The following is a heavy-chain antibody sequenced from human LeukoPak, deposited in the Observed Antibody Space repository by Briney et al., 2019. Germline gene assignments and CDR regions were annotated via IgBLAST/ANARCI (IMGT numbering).Heavy chain of an antibody. CDR1: GFTFSTCC. CDR3: ARCEGFYDYFSGNPTYYFYMDV. Sequence: AGPLRLSCAASGFTFSTCCMCWVRQAPRKGLEGVTNIKEDESETNYVESVKGRFFISRDNAKNSQHLQMNSLRVEDTAVYYCARCEGFYDYFSGNPTYYFYMDVWGKGTTVTVSS. V-gene: IGHV3-7*01. D-gene: IGHD3-16*01. CDR2: IKEDESET. J-gene: IGHJ6*03.